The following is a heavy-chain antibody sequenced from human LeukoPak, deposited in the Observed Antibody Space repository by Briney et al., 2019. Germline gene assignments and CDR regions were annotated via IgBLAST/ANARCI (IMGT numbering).Heavy chain of an antibody. D-gene: IGHD5-24*01. CDR3: AGVRDGYNDAYDI. CDR1: GYTFTNYY. Sequence: GASVKVSCKASGYTFTNYYMHWVRQAPGQGLEWMGVFNPSGGSTSYAQKFQGRVTMTRDTSTSTVYMELSSLRSEDAAVYYCAGVRDGYNDAYDIWGQGTVVTVPS. J-gene: IGHJ3*02. V-gene: IGHV1-46*01. CDR2: FNPSGGST.